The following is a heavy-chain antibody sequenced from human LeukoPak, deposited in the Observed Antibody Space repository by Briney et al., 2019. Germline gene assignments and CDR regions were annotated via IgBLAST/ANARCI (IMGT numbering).Heavy chain of an antibody. CDR3: ARHKWFGDFDYYYYGMDV. Sequence: PGGSLRLSCAASGFTFSSYAMSWVRQAPGKGLEWVSAISGSGGSTYYADSVKGRFTISRDNSKNTLYLQMNSLRAEDTAVYYCARHKWFGDFDYYYYGMDVWGQGTTVTVSS. D-gene: IGHD3-10*01. J-gene: IGHJ6*02. V-gene: IGHV3-23*01. CDR1: GFTFSSYA. CDR2: ISGSGGST.